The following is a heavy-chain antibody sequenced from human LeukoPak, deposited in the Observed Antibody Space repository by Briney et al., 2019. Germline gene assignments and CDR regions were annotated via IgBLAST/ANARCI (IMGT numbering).Heavy chain of an antibody. CDR3: ARRHDYKVSSFDI. V-gene: IGHV4-30-2*01. CDR2: IYHRGNT. J-gene: IGHJ3*02. CDR1: GGSISGGDYS. Sequence: SETLSLTGAVSGGSISGGDYSWSWFRRPPGKGLGWIGSIYHRGNTYYSPSLKSRVTISVDRSKSQFSLKLGSVTAADTAVYFCARRHDYKVSSFDIWGQGTMVTVSS. D-gene: IGHD4/OR15-4a*01.